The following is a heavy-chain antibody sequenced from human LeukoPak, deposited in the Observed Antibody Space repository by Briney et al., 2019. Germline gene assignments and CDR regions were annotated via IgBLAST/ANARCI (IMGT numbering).Heavy chain of an antibody. CDR3: ARARIAAVVSRGPFIRRGYFDY. Sequence: GGSLRLSCAASGFTFSSYWMSWVRQAPGKGLEWVANIKQDGSEKYYVDSVKGRFTISRDNAKNSLYLQMNSLRAEDTAVYYCARARIAAVVSRGPFIRRGYFDYWGQGTLVTVSS. D-gene: IGHD6-13*01. V-gene: IGHV3-7*01. CDR2: IKQDGSEK. CDR1: GFTFSSYW. J-gene: IGHJ4*02.